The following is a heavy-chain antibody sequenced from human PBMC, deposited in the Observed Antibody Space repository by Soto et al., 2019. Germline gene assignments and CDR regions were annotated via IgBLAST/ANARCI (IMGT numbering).Heavy chain of an antibody. J-gene: IGHJ6*03. V-gene: IGHV4-4*02. D-gene: IGHD3-10*01. CDR1: SGSISSSNW. Sequence: QVQLQESGPGLVKPSGTLSLTCAVSSGSISSSNWWSWVRQPPGKGLEWIGEIYHSGSTNYNPSLKSRVTIAVDKSKNQFSLKLSSVTAAETAVYYCARVDRYGSGSYYKRNYYYYMDVWGKGTTVTVSS. CDR3: ARVDRYGSGSYYKRNYYYYMDV. CDR2: IYHSGST.